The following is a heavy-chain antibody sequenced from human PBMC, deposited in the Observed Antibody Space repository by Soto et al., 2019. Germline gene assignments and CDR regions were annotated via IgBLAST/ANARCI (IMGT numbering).Heavy chain of an antibody. J-gene: IGHJ6*02. CDR1: GYTFTGQY. Sequence: ASVNVSCKSSGYTFTGQYMHWVRQAPGQGLECMGWINPNSGDTNYAQKFQGRVTMTRDTSIGTAYMELSSLRSNDTAIYYCARESSGITLYGMDVWGQGTTVTVSS. D-gene: IGHD1-7*01. CDR2: INPNSGDT. CDR3: ARESSGITLYGMDV. V-gene: IGHV1-2*02.